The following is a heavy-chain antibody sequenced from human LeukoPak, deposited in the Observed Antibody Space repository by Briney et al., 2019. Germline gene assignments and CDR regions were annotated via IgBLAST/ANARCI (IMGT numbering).Heavy chain of an antibody. CDR1: GFSFSTSP. CDR3: AKTHYDLLDV. V-gene: IGHV3-23*01. D-gene: IGHD5-12*01. J-gene: IGHJ6*02. CDR2: MNNGPGAT. Sequence: GGSLRLSCAASGFSFSTSPMSWVRQPPGKGLEWVSAMNNGPGATFYRDSVRGQFTISRDDSKSTLYLQMNSLRAEDTGTYYCAKTHYDLLDVWGQGTTVTVSS.